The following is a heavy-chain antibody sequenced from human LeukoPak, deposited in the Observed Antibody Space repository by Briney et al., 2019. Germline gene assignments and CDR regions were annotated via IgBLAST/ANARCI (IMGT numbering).Heavy chain of an antibody. D-gene: IGHD3-16*01. Sequence: PGGSLRLSCAASGFNFGSYAMNWVRQAPGKGLEWVSSISSGSSFIYYADSVKGRFTIPRDNAKNSLYLQLISLRAEDTAIYYCARDQGGERWFDPWGQGTLVTVSP. CDR1: GFNFGSYA. V-gene: IGHV3-21*01. CDR3: ARDQGGERWFDP. CDR2: ISSGSSFI. J-gene: IGHJ5*02.